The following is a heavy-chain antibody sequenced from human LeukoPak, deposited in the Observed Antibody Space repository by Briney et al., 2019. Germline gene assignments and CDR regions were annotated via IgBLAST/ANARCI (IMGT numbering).Heavy chain of an antibody. J-gene: IGHJ4*02. D-gene: IGHD3-3*01. CDR2: IWNDGSKQ. CDR3: ARDQGLWVGFWSGYYDL. V-gene: IGHV3-33*01. Sequence: PGGPLRLSCAASGFTFSTYGMHWVRQAPGKALEWVAVIWNDGSKQYYADSVKGRFTISRDNSKSTLYLQMISLRAEDTAVYYCARDQGLWVGFWSGYYDLWGQGTLVTVSS. CDR1: GFTFSTYG.